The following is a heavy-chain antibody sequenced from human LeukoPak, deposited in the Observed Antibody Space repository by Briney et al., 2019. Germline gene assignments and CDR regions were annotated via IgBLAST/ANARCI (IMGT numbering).Heavy chain of an antibody. Sequence: GGSLRLSCAASGFTFSSYSMNWVRQAPGKGLEWVSSIGSSSSYIYYADSVKGRFTISRDNAKNSLYLQMNSLRAEDTAVYYCARVGYYDSSGYRAFDIWGQGTMVTVSS. CDR1: GFTFSSYS. V-gene: IGHV3-21*01. J-gene: IGHJ3*02. D-gene: IGHD3-22*01. CDR3: ARVGYYDSSGYRAFDI. CDR2: IGSSSSYI.